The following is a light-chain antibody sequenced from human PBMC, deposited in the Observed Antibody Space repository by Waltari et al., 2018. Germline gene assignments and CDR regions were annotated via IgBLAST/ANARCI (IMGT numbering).Light chain of an antibody. CDR1: QSVGRS. CDR2: GAS. J-gene: IGKJ1*01. V-gene: IGKV3-20*01. Sequence: EIVLTQSPGTLSLSPGERVTLSCRASQSVGRSLAWYQQKPGQAPRLLIYGASSTATGIPGRFSGCGSGTDFSLTISRRAPDDLLLYYCQHYVRLPVTFGQGTKVEI. CDR3: QHYVRLPVT.